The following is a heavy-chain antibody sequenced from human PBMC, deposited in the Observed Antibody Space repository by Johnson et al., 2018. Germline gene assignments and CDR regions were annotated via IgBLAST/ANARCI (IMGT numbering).Heavy chain of an antibody. J-gene: IGHJ3*02. D-gene: IGHD3-16*01. Sequence: QVQLVQSGGGVVQPGRSLRLSCAASGFTFSSYAMHWVRQAPGKGLEWVAVIWYDGSNKYYADSVKGRFTISRDNSKNTLYLQMNRLRAEDTAVNYWGASARGSGDAFDIWGQGTMVTVSS. CDR1: GFTFSSYA. CDR3: GASARGSGDAFDI. V-gene: IGHV3-33*08. CDR2: IWYDGSNK.